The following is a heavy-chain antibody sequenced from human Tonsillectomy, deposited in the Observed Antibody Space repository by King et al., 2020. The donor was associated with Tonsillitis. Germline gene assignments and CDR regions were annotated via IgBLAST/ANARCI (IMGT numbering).Heavy chain of an antibody. CDR2: IRYDRINI. V-gene: IGHV3-30*02. D-gene: IGHD6-13*01. CDR3: AMVPSSSWYFADY. J-gene: IGHJ4*02. CDR1: GFSFSNYG. Sequence: VQLVESGGGVVQPGGSLRLSCAASGFSFSNYGMHWVRQAPGKGLEWVAFIRYDRINIYYADSVKGRFTISRDNSKHTLYLQMNSLRAEDTAMYYCAMVPSSSWYFADYWGPGTLVTVSS.